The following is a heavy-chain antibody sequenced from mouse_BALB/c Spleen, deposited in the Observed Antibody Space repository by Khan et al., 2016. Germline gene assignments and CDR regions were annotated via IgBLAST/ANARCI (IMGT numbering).Heavy chain of an antibody. CDR3: TRRDYYGLFDY. CDR1: GYSITSDYA. CDR2: ISYSGNT. Sequence: EVQLQESGPGLVKPSQSLSLTCTVTGYSITSDYAWNWIRQFPGNKLEWMGYISYSGNTSYNPSLKSRISITRDTSKNPFFLQLNSVTTEDTATYYCTRRDYYGLFDYWGQGTPLTVSS. D-gene: IGHD1-1*01. J-gene: IGHJ2*01. V-gene: IGHV3-2*02.